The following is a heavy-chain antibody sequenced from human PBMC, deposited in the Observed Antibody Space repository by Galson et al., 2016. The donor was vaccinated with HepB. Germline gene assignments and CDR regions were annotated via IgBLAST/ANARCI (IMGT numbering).Heavy chain of an antibody. Sequence: SETLSLTCTVSGASIRRYYWSWIRQPPGKGLEWIGYIYHSGSTYYNPSLRSRVTLSKDTSKNQFSLNLTSLTVADAAMYYCARAPYSSRLYKYFQYWGQGTLVTVSS. J-gene: IGHJ1*01. CDR3: ARAPYSSRLYKYFQY. CDR2: IYHSGST. D-gene: IGHD4-11*01. V-gene: IGHV4-59*04. CDR1: GASIRRYY.